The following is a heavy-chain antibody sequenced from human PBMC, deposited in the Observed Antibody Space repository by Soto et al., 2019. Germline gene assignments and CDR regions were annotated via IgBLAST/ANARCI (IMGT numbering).Heavy chain of an antibody. CDR3: AREDGGSGSYYRDYYYGMDV. Sequence: QVQLVQSGAEVKKPGSSVKISCKASGGTFSSYTISWVRQAPGQGLEWMGRIIPILGIANYAQKVQGRVTTTADKSTTTAYMELSSMRSEDTDVYYCAREDGGSGSYYRDYYYGMDVWAQGTTVTASS. J-gene: IGHJ6*02. CDR1: GGTFSSYT. V-gene: IGHV1-69*08. CDR2: IIPILGIA. D-gene: IGHD3-10*01.